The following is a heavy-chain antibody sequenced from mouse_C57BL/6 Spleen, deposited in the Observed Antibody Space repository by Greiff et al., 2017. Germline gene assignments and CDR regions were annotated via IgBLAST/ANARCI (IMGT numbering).Heavy chain of an antibody. J-gene: IGHJ4*01. Sequence: VKLVESGPGLVAPSQSLSITCTVSGFSLTSYAISWVRQPPGKGLEWLGVIWTGGGTNYNSALKSRLSISKDNSKSQVFLKMNSLQTDDTARYYCARREGYSNYVDAMDYWGQGTSVTVSS. D-gene: IGHD2-5*01. V-gene: IGHV2-9-1*01. CDR3: ARREGYSNYVDAMDY. CDR1: GFSLTSYA. CDR2: IWTGGGT.